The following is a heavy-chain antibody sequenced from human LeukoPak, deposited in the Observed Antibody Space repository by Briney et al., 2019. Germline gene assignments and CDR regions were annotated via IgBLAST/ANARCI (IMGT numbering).Heavy chain of an antibody. CDR1: GGSVSSNGYF. D-gene: IGHD3-10*01. CDR2: IYNRGST. V-gene: IGHV4-61*08. J-gene: IGHJ4*02. CDR3: ARESYYYGSGSYYNSQYYFDY. Sequence: SETLSLTCTVSGGSVSSNGYFWNWIRQPPGKGLEWIGYIYNRGSTNYNPSLKSRVTISVDTSNNQFSLKLSSVTAADTAVYYCARESYYYGSGSYYNSQYYFDYWGQGTLVTVSS.